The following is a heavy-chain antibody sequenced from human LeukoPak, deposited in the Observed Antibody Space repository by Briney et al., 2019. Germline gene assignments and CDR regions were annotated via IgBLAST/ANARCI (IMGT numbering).Heavy chain of an antibody. J-gene: IGHJ2*01. CDR1: GFTFSSYS. CDR2: ISSSSSYI. Sequence: GGSLRLSCAASGFTFSSYSMNWVRQAPGKGLEWVSSISSSSSYIYYADSVKGRFTISRDNSKNTLYLQMNSLRAEDTAVYYCAKLPAKIQLVYWYFDLWGRGTLVTVSS. D-gene: IGHD5-18*01. V-gene: IGHV3-21*04. CDR3: AKLPAKIQLVYWYFDL.